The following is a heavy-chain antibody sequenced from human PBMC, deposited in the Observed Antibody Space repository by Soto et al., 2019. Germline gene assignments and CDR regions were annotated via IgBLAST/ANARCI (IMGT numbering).Heavy chain of an antibody. D-gene: IGHD4-17*01. CDR2: IYYSRST. J-gene: IGHJ4*02. CDR1: GDSISTYY. Sequence: SETLPLTCTVSGDSISTYYWNWIRQPPGKGLEWIGYIYYSRSTNYNPSLKSRVSISGDTSKNQLSLKLSSVTAADTAVYYCARSTGYGDSYFDYWGLGTLVTVSS. CDR3: ARSTGYGDSYFDY. V-gene: IGHV4-59*01.